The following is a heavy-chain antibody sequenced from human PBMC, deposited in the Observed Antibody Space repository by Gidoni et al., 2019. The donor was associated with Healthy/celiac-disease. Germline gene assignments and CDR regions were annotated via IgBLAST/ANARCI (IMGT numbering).Heavy chain of an antibody. CDR2: INHSGST. D-gene: IGHD6-13*01. CDR3: ARVAAATDAFDI. Sequence: QVQLQQWGAGLLKPSETLSLTCAVYGGSFSGYYWSWIRQPPEKGLEWIGEINHSGSTNYNPSLKSRVTISVDTSKNQFSLKLSSVTAADTAVYYCARVAAATDAFDIWGQGTMVTVSS. CDR1: GGSFSGYY. J-gene: IGHJ3*02. V-gene: IGHV4-34*01.